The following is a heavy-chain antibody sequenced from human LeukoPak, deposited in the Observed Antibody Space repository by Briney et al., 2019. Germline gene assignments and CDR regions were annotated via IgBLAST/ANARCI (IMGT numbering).Heavy chain of an antibody. CDR1: GGSISSGGYS. CDR3: ARERLSQRITIFGVVIKRHGMDV. J-gene: IGHJ6*02. V-gene: IGHV4-30-2*01. CDR2: IYHSGST. D-gene: IGHD3-3*01. Sequence: PSETLSLTCTVSGGSISSGGYSWSWIRQPPGKGLEWIGYIYHSGSTYYNPSLKSRVTISVDRSKNQFSLKLSSVTAADTAVYYCARERLSQRITIFGVVIKRHGMDVWGQGTTVTVSS.